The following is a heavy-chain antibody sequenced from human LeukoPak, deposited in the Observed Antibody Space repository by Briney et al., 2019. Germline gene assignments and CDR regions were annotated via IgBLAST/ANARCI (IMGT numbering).Heavy chain of an antibody. D-gene: IGHD6-19*01. V-gene: IGHV1-2*02. CDR2: INPNSGGT. Sequence: ASVKVSCKASGYSFTGHYMHWVRQAPGQGLEWMGWINPNSGGTNYAQKFQGRVTMTRDTSISTAYMELSRLRSDDTAVYYCARQSSGWPFDYWGQGTLVTVSS. CDR3: ARQSSGWPFDY. J-gene: IGHJ4*02. CDR1: GYSFTGHY.